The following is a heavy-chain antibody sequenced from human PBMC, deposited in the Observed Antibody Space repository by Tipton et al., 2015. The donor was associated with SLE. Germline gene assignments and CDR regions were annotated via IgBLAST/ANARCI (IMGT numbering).Heavy chain of an antibody. D-gene: IGHD3-10*01. J-gene: IGHJ1*01. Sequence: SLRLSCAASGFTFSSYWMNWVRQAPGKGLVWVSRINSDGSSTSYADSVKGRFTISRDNAKNTLYLQMNSLRAEDTAVYYCARGGLFPEYFQHWGQGTLVTVSS. CDR1: GFTFSSYW. CDR2: INSDGSST. CDR3: ARGGLFPEYFQH. V-gene: IGHV3-74*01.